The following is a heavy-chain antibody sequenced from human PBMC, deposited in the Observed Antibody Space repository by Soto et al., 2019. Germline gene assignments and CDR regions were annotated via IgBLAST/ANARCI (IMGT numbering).Heavy chain of an antibody. V-gene: IGHV3-48*02. CDR2: ISSSSSTI. CDR1: GFTFSSYS. D-gene: IGHD3-3*01. CDR3: ARDSVTYDFWSGYLKPYNWFDY. J-gene: IGHJ5*01. Sequence: GSLRLSCAASGFTFSSYSMNWVRQAPGKGLEWVSYISSSSSTIYYADSVKGRFTISRDNAKNSLYLQMNSLRDEDTAVYYCARDSVTYDFWSGYLKPYNWFDYWGQGILVTVSS.